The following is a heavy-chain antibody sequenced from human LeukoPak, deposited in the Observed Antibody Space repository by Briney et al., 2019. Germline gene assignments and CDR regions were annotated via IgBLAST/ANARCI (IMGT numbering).Heavy chain of an antibody. V-gene: IGHV3-23*01. CDR3: VNRYGY. J-gene: IGHJ4*02. CDR1: GFTFSDFA. D-gene: IGHD3-16*02. CDR2: IRGNGDNT. Sequence: RGPLRLSYAAAGFTFSDFAITQVRRKADKGPSGVAAIRGNGDNTYYAAAVKGRFTISRDNSRNTLYLQMNSLRAEDTAVYYCVNRYGYWGLGTLVTV.